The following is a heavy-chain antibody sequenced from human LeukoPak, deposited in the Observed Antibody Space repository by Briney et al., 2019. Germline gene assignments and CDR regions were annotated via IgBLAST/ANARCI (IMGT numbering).Heavy chain of an antibody. V-gene: IGHV5-51*01. CDR2: VFPADSDT. CDR3: ARYDGGATADF. CDR1: GYSLNNYW. Sequence: GESLKISCKVSGYSLNNYWIAWVRQMPGKGLEWMGIVFPADSDTRYSPSFQGLVTISADKSINTAYLQWSSLKASDTATYYCARYDGGATADFWGQGTLVTVSS. D-gene: IGHD1-26*01. J-gene: IGHJ4*02.